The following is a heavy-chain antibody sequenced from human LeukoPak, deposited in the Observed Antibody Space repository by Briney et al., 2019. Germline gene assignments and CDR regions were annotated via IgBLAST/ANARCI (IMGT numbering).Heavy chain of an antibody. CDR2: IYSGGST. Sequence: PGGSLRLSCAASGFTFSSYSMNWVRQAPGKGLEWVSVIYSGGSTYYADSVKGRFTISRDTSKNTLSLQMNSLRAEDTAVYYCALEQANAFDIWGQGTMVTVSS. V-gene: IGHV3-53*01. CDR3: ALEQANAFDI. D-gene: IGHD1/OR15-1a*01. CDR1: GFTFSSYS. J-gene: IGHJ3*02.